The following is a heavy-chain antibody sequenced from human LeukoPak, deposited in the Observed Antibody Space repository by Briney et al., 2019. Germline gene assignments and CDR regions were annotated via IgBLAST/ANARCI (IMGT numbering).Heavy chain of an antibody. Sequence: YPSETLSLTCTISSRSIDNFYRSWIRQPAGKGLEWIGQIYFSGNTKYNPYLKSRVTISVDRSENQFSLKLSSVTAADTAVYLCARHLWSEYHKFDYWGQGTLVTVSS. V-gene: IGHV4-59*01. CDR2: IYFSGNT. D-gene: IGHD3-3*01. CDR3: ARHLWSEYHKFDY. J-gene: IGHJ4*02. CDR1: SRSIDNFY.